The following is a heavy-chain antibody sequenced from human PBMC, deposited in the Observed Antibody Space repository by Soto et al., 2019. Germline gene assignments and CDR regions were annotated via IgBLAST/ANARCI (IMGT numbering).Heavy chain of an antibody. Sequence: GGSLRPSCAASGFTFSNAWMSWVRQAPGKGREWVGRIKAKTEGGPTDYAAPVKGRFTISRDDSKNTLYLQMNSLKTEDTAVYYCTTLPLITIFGVVNYYGMDVWGQGTTVTDSS. D-gene: IGHD3-3*01. J-gene: IGHJ6*02. CDR3: TTLPLITIFGVVNYYGMDV. V-gene: IGHV3-15*01. CDR2: IKAKTEGGPT. CDR1: GFTFSNAW.